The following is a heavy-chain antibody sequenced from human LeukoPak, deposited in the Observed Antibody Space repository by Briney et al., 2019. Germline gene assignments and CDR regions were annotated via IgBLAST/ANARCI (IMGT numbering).Heavy chain of an antibody. CDR3: ARGLNAVVAATFGY. D-gene: IGHD2-15*01. J-gene: IGHJ4*02. CDR2: INSDGSNT. CDR1: GFTFSSCW. V-gene: IGHV3-74*01. Sequence: GGSLRLSCAASGFTFSSCWMHWVRQAPGKGLVWVSRINSDGSNTNYADSVKGRFTISRDNAKNTLYLQMNSLRAEDTAVYYCARGLNAVVAATFGYWGQGTLVTVSS.